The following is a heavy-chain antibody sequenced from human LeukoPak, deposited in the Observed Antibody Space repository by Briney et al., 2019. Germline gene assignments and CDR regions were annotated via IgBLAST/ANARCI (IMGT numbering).Heavy chain of an antibody. D-gene: IGHD2-8*02. J-gene: IGHJ3*02. Sequence: HPGGSLRLSCAAPGFTFSSYAMSWVRQAPGKGLEWVSAISGSGGSTYYADSVKGRFTISRDNSKNTLYLQMNSLRAEDTAVYYCAGVVLVQQAFDIWGQGTMVTVSS. CDR2: ISGSGGST. V-gene: IGHV3-23*01. CDR1: GFTFSSYA. CDR3: AGVVLVQQAFDI.